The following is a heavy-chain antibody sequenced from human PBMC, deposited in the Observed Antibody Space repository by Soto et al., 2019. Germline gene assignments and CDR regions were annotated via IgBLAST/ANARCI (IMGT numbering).Heavy chain of an antibody. Sequence: QVQLVESGGGVVQPGRSLRLSCAASGFTFSSYAMHWVRQAPGKVLEWVAVISYDGSNKYYADSVKGRFTISRDNSKNTLYLQMNSLRAEDTAVYYCARVLVVAAMSAFDIWGQGTMVTVSS. CDR3: ARVLVVAAMSAFDI. J-gene: IGHJ3*02. D-gene: IGHD2-15*01. CDR2: ISYDGSNK. CDR1: GFTFSSYA. V-gene: IGHV3-30-3*01.